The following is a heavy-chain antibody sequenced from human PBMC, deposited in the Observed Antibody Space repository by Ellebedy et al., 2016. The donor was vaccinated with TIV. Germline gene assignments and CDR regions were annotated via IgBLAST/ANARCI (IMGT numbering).Heavy chain of an antibody. CDR2: INSDGSST. CDR1: GFTFSSYW. CDR3: VNVDTAMVDAFDI. J-gene: IGHJ3*02. Sequence: GESLKISCSAPGFTFSSYWMHWVRQAPGKGLVWVSRINSDGSSTNYADSVKGRFTISRDNSKNTLYLQMSSLRAEDTAVYYCVNVDTAMVDAFDIWGQGTMVTVSS. D-gene: IGHD5-18*01. V-gene: IGHV3-74*01.